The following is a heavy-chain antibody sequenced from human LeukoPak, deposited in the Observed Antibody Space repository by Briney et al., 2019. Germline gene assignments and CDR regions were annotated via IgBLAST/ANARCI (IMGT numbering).Heavy chain of an antibody. D-gene: IGHD4-11*01. CDR1: GYSISSGYY. CDR3: ARDPHYTPFDY. J-gene: IGHJ4*02. CDR2: IYHSGST. Sequence: PSETLSLICTVSGYSISSGYYWGWIRPPPGKGLEWIGSIYHSGSTYYNPSLKSRVTISVGTSKNQFSLKLSSVTAADTAVYYCARDPHYTPFDYWGQGTLVTVSS. V-gene: IGHV4-38-2*02.